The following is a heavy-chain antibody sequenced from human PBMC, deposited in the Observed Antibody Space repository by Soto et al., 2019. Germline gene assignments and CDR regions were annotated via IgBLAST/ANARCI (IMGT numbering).Heavy chain of an antibody. CDR3: ARDMVRGVNYYGMDV. Sequence: GGSLRLSCAASGFTVSSNYMSWVRQAPGKGLEWVSVIYSGGSTYYADSVKGRFTISRHNSKNTLYLQMNSLRAEDTAVYYCARDMVRGVNYYGMDVWGQGSTVTVSS. J-gene: IGHJ6*02. V-gene: IGHV3-53*04. CDR2: IYSGGST. D-gene: IGHD3-10*01. CDR1: GFTVSSNY.